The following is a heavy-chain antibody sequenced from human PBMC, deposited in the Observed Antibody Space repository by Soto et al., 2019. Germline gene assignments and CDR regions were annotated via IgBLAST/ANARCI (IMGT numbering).Heavy chain of an antibody. J-gene: IGHJ1*01. D-gene: IGHD3-9*01. CDR1: GFTVSNNY. V-gene: IGHV3-53*01. Sequence: EVQLVESGGGLIQPGGSLRLSCAVSGFTVSNNYMSWVRQAPGKGLEGVSVISGSGGSTYYADSVKGRFTLSRDNSKNTVYLQMNSLRAEDTAVYYCAKDSPVGVPLLRDLHDWGQGTLVTVSS. CDR2: ISGSGGST. CDR3: AKDSPVGVPLLRDLHD.